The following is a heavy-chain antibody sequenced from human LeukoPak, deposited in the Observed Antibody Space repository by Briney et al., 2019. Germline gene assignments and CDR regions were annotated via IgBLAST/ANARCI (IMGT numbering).Heavy chain of an antibody. Sequence: SETLSLTCTVSGGSISSYYWSWVRQPPGKGLEWIGFIYYSGSTNYNPSLKSRVTISVDTSKNQFSLKLNSVTAADSAVYYCARDRGTWNDDGFDYWGQGTLVTVSS. CDR2: IYYSGST. CDR1: GGSISSYY. CDR3: ARDRGTWNDDGFDY. J-gene: IGHJ4*02. D-gene: IGHD1-1*01. V-gene: IGHV4-59*01.